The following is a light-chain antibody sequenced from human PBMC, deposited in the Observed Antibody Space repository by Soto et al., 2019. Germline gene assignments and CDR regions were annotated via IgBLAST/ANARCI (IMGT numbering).Light chain of an antibody. CDR1: ESVSSY. CDR3: QQYGSSPVT. CDR2: DIS. Sequence: EIVLTQSPATLSLSPGERATLSCRASESVSSYLAWYQQKPGQAPRLLIYDISNRATGIPARFSGSGSGTDFTLTISSLEPEDFAVYYCQQYGSSPVTFGGGTKVEIK. V-gene: IGKV3-11*01. J-gene: IGKJ4*01.